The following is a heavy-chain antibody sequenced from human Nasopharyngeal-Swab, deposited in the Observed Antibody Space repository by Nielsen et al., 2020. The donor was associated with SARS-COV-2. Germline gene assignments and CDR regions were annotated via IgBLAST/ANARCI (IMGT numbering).Heavy chain of an antibody. CDR3: ARDWRRVRMGSVDYGMDV. J-gene: IGHJ6*02. CDR2: ISGDSDST. CDR1: GFTVSSNY. Sequence: GESLKISCAASGFTVSSNYMSWVRQAPGKGLEWVSVISGDSDSTYYTDSVRGRFTISRDNSKNTLYLQMNSLRAEDTAVYYCARDWRRVRMGSVDYGMDVWGQGTTVTVSS. D-gene: IGHD2-15*01. V-gene: IGHV3-53*01.